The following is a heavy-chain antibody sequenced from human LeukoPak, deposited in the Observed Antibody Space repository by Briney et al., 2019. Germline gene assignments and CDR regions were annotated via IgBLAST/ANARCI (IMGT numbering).Heavy chain of an antibody. V-gene: IGHV3-23*01. D-gene: IGHD2-2*02. CDR3: ASLYCSSTSCYNYYYHYMDV. CDR2: ISGSGGST. J-gene: IGHJ6*03. CDR1: GFTFSSYA. Sequence: PGGSLRLSCAASGFTFSSYAMSWVRQAPGKGLEWVSAISGSGGSTYYADSVKGRFTISRDNSKNTLYLQMNSLRAEDTAVYYCASLYCSSTSCYNYYYHYMDVWGKGTTVTVSS.